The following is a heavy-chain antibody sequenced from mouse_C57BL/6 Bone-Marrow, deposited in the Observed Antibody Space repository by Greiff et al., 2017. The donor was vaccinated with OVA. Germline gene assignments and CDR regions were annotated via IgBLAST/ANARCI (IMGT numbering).Heavy chain of an antibody. CDR1: GYTFTSYW. V-gene: IGHV1-72*01. CDR2: IDPNSGGT. J-gene: IGHJ2*01. Sequence: QVQLKQPGAELVKPGASVKLSCKASGYTFTSYWMHWVKQRPGRGLEWIGRIDPNSGGTKYNEKFKSKATLTVDKPSSTAYMQLSSLTSEDSAVYYCAREDYYGSSYEHYFDYWGQGTTLTVSS. D-gene: IGHD1-1*01. CDR3: AREDYYGSSYEHYFDY.